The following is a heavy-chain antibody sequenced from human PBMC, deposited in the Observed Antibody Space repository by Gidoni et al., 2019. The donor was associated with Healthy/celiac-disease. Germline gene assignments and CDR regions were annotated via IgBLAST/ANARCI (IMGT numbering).Heavy chain of an antibody. D-gene: IGHD3-22*01. Sequence: EVQLVESGGGLVQPGGSLSLSCAASGFTFSSDWMSWVRQAPGKGLEWVANIKQDGSEKYYVDSVKGRFTISRDNAKNSLYLQMNSLRAEDTAVYYCARPSGYFMEYYFDYWGQGTLVTVSS. J-gene: IGHJ4*02. CDR3: ARPSGYFMEYYFDY. CDR1: GFTFSSDW. CDR2: IKQDGSEK. V-gene: IGHV3-7*04.